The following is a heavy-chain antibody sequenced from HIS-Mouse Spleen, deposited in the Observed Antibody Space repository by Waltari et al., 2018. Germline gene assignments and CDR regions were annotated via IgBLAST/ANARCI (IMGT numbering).Heavy chain of an antibody. V-gene: IGHV4-39*07. CDR2: LYYSGGT. Sequence: QLQLQESGPGLVTPSETLSLTSPVSGCSIRSSSYLWGWIRQPPGEGLEWIGGLYYSGGTYYNPSLKSRVTISVDTSKNQFSLKLSSVTAADTAVYYCAREIPYSSSWYDWYFDLWGRGTLVTVSS. D-gene: IGHD6-13*01. J-gene: IGHJ2*01. CDR1: GCSIRSSSYL. CDR3: AREIPYSSSWYDWYFDL.